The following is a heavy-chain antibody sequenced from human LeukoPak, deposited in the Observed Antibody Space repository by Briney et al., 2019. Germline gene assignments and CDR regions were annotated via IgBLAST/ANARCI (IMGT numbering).Heavy chain of an antibody. CDR1: GFTFSNYW. CDR3: ARDRSTDFWSGYYTNYFDY. CDR2: IKQDGSEK. V-gene: IGHV3-7*01. J-gene: IGHJ4*02. Sequence: GGSLRLSCAASGFTFSNYWMNWVRQAPGKGLEWVANIKQDGSEKYYVDSVKGRFTISRDNAKNSLYLQMNSLRAEDTAVYYCARDRSTDFWSGYYTNYFDYWGQGTLVTVSS. D-gene: IGHD3-3*01.